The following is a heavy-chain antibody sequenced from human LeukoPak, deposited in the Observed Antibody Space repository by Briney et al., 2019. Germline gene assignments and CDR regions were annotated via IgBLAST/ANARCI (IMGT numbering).Heavy chain of an antibody. Sequence: GGSLRLSCAASGFAFNTYAMNWVRQAPGKGLEWVSSINHHSGFKYYADSVKGRFTISRDNAQSSLYLEMNSLRAEDTAVYYCARAWDCSGGSCYSTNWFDPWGQGTLVTVSS. CDR3: ARAWDCSGGSCYSTNWFDP. J-gene: IGHJ5*02. D-gene: IGHD2-15*01. V-gene: IGHV3-21*01. CDR1: GFAFNTYA. CDR2: INHHSGFK.